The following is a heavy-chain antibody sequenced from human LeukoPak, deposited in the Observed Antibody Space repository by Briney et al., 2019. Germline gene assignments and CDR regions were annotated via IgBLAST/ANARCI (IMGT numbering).Heavy chain of an antibody. D-gene: IGHD2-21*02. CDR3: ARLGQVTTCAKFEY. J-gene: IGHJ4*02. Sequence: SETLSLTCTVSGDSLSRGLYYWGWIRQPPGKGLTRIGSVYYSGSILFSASFENRVAMPVDRAKNQYSLKLNAVTAADTATYYCARLGQVTTCAKFEYWGQGSLVTVAS. CDR2: VYYSGSI. V-gene: IGHV4-39*01. CDR1: GDSLSRGLYY.